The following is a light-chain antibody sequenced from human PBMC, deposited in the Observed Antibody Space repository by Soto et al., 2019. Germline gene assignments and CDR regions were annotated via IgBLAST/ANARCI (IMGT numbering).Light chain of an antibody. CDR2: GNS. CDR3: QSYDSSLSGSV. J-gene: IGLJ2*01. V-gene: IGLV1-40*01. Sequence: QSALTQPPSVSGAPGQSVTISCTGSSSNIGAGYDVHWYQQLPGTAPKLLIYGNSNRPSGVPDRFSGPKSGTSASLAITGLQAEDEADYYCQSYDSSLSGSVFGGGTQLTVL. CDR1: SSNIGAGYD.